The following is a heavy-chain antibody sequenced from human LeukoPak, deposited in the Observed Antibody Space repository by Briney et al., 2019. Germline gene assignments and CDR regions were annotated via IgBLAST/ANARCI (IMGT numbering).Heavy chain of an antibody. D-gene: IGHD3-10*01. CDR2: ISYDGSNK. CDR3: ATDSYVSGSYYRLFY. Sequence: GGSPRPSCAASRFTLSSYAMHWVRQAPGKGLEGVADISYDGSNKYYADSVKGRFTIARDNSKNTLYLQMNSLRAEDTAVYYCATDSYVSGSYYRLFYCVQETVVTVSS. CDR1: RFTLSSYA. V-gene: IGHV3-30*04. J-gene: IGHJ4*02.